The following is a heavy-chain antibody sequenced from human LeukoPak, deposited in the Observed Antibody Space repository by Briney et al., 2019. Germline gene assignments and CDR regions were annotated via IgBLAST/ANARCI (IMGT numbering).Heavy chain of an antibody. CDR1: GFTFDDYA. J-gene: IGHJ4*02. V-gene: IGHV3-9*01. D-gene: IGHD6-6*01. Sequence: GGSLRLSCAASGFTFDDYAMHWVRQAPGKGLEWVSGISWNSGSIGYADSVKGRFTISRDNAKNSLYLQMNSLRAEDTGLYYFAKDLTYSSSSGFDYWGQGTLVTVPS. CDR3: AKDLTYSSSSGFDY. CDR2: ISWNSGSI.